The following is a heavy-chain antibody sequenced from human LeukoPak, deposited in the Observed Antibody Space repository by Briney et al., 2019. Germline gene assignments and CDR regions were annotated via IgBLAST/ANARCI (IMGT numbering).Heavy chain of an antibody. V-gene: IGHV3-48*01. J-gene: IGHJ6*03. Sequence: GGSLRLSCAASGFTFSSYSMNWVRQAPGKGLEWVSYISSSSSTIYHADSVKGRFTISRDNAKNSLYLQMNSLRAEDTAVYYCARESRSRVYYYYMDVWGKGTTVTVSS. CDR2: ISSSSSTI. CDR1: GFTFSSYS. D-gene: IGHD2-15*01. CDR3: ARESRSRVYYYYMDV.